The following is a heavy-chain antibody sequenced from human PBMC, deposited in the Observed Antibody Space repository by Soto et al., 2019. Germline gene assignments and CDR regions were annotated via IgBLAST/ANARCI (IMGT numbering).Heavy chain of an antibody. V-gene: IGHV4-59*08. Sequence: SETLSLTCSVSGGSIRNFYWSWIRQPPGKGLEWIGHIFYSGSTDYNPSLMSRVTISVDTSKDQVSLRLSSVTAADTAVYYCARQTSTTGYYYMDVWGKGTTVTVSS. D-gene: IGHD1-1*01. CDR3: ARQTSTTGYYYMDV. CDR2: IFYSGST. J-gene: IGHJ6*03. CDR1: GGSIRNFY.